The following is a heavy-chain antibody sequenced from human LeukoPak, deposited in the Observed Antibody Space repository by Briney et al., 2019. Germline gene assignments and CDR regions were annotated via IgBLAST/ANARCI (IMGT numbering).Heavy chain of an antibody. J-gene: IGHJ3*02. CDR3: ARDHVYYDSSGYYGKGAFDI. Sequence: AGGSLRLSCAASGFTFSSYAMSWVRQAPGKGLEWVSAISGSGGSTYYADSVKGRFTISRDNSKNTLYLQMNSLRAEDTAVYYCARDHVYYDSSGYYGKGAFDIWGQGTMVTVSS. CDR1: GFTFSSYA. V-gene: IGHV3-23*01. D-gene: IGHD3-22*01. CDR2: ISGSGGST.